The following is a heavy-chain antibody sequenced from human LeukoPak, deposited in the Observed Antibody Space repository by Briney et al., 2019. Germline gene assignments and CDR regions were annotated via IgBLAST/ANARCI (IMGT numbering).Heavy chain of an antibody. J-gene: IGHJ4*02. CDR2: IYYSGTT. CDR3: ARGAAAFDY. CDR1: GASISSGGYY. Sequence: SSETLSLTCTVSGASISSGGYYWSWIRQHPGKGLEWIGYIYYSGTTYYNPSLKSRVTISVDTSKNQFSLKLSSVTAADTAVYYCARGAAAFDYWGQGTLVTVSS. D-gene: IGHD6-13*01. V-gene: IGHV4-31*03.